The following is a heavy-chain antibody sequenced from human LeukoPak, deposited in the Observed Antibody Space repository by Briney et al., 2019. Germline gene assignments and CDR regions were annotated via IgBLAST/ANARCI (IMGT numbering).Heavy chain of an antibody. V-gene: IGHV3-23*01. D-gene: IGHD6-19*01. J-gene: IGHJ5*02. Sequence: GGSLRLSCAASGLHCSGTAMSWLRQAPGKGLEWVSAISHDGMNAYYADSVKGRFTISRDNSKKTVSLEMSSLPAAHTGVYYCAIDGAQYSSGPECDPRGEGALVTVSP. CDR3: AIDGAQYSSGPECDP. CDR2: ISHDGMNA. CDR1: GLHCSGTA.